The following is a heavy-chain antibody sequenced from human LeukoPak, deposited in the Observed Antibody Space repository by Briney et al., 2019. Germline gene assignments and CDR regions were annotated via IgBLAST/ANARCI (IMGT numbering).Heavy chain of an antibody. D-gene: IGHD6-25*01. CDR1: GFTVSSNY. CDR2: ITGRGEHM. Sequence: GGSLRLSCAASGFTVSSNYMNWVRQAPGKGLEWVSGITGRGEHMFYAGSVKGRFTISRDNSKNTLYLQMNSLRAEDTAVYYCAKDRRLAAFDYGGQGTLVTVSS. V-gene: IGHV3-23*01. J-gene: IGHJ4*02. CDR3: AKDRRLAAFDY.